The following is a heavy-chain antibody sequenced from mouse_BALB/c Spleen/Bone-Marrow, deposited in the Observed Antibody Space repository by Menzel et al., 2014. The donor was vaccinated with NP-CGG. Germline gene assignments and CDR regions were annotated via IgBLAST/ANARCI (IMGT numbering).Heavy chain of an antibody. CDR1: GYTFTSYW. J-gene: IGHJ3*01. CDR2: INPSTGYT. V-gene: IGHV1-7*01. Sequence: VQLQQSGAELAKPGASVKMSCKASGYTFTSYWMHWVKRRPGQGLEWIGYINPSTGYTEYNQKFKDKATLTADKSSSTAYMQLSSLTSEDSAVYYCARYYRYDGFAYWGQGTLVTVSA. CDR3: ARYYRYDGFAY. D-gene: IGHD2-14*01.